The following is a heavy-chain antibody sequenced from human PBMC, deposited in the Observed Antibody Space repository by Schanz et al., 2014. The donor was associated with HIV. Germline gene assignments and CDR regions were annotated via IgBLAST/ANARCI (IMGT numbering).Heavy chain of an antibody. J-gene: IGHJ6*02. CDR1: GFTFDNYG. CDR2: ISYDGRNK. Sequence: QVQLVESGGGVVRPGRSLRLSCEASGFTFDNYGIHWVRQAPGKGLEWLAVISYDGRNKKFANSVKGRFTISRDNSKNTVYLQAKSLRPEDTAVYYCAKDRNQYDSRYIGKGNYYYYYGMDVWGQGTTVTVSS. D-gene: IGHD3-22*01. CDR3: AKDRNQYDSRYIGKGNYYYYYGMDV. V-gene: IGHV3-30*18.